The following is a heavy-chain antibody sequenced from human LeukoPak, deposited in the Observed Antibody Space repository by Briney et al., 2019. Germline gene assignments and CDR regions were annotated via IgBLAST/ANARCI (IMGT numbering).Heavy chain of an antibody. CDR2: MNPNSGNT. V-gene: IGHV1-8*01. CDR3: ASAYCGGDCYSPGATNYYYYGMDV. J-gene: IGHJ6*02. CDR1: GYTFTSYD. Sequence: ASVKVSCKASGYTFTSYDINWVRQATGQGLEWMGWMNPNSGNTGYAQKFQGRVTMTRNTSISTAYMELSSLRSEDTAVYDCASAYCGGDCYSPGATNYYYYGMDVWGQGTTVTVSS. D-gene: IGHD2-21*02.